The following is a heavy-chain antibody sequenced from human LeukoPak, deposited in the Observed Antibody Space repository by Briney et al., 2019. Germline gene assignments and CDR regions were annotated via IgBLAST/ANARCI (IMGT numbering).Heavy chain of an antibody. CDR3: ARRHDSGGNDY. V-gene: IGHV5-51*01. CDR2: IYPADSDT. D-gene: IGHD3-10*01. Sequence: GGSLKISCKVSGYRFTNYWIGWVRQMPGKGLEWMGIIYPADSDTRYSPSFQGQVTISADKSISTAYLQWSSLKASDTVMYYCARRHDSGGNDYWGQGTLVTVSS. CDR1: GYRFTNYW. J-gene: IGHJ4*02.